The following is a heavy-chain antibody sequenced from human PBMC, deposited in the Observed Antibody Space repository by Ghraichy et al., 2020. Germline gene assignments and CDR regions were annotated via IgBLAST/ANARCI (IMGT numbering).Heavy chain of an antibody. Sequence: SETLSLTCSVSGASINSRTTYYYWAWIRQSPGKGLEWLGSVSYIGNTPSNPSLRSRVTISKDKSKNQFSLNVTSVGAADTAIYYCARHGEGSYATPGPHFDFWSPGTLVTVSS. CDR3: ARHGEGSYATPGPHFDF. CDR2: VSYIGNT. V-gene: IGHV4-39*01. D-gene: IGHD2-15*01. CDR1: GASINSRTTYYY. J-gene: IGHJ4*02.